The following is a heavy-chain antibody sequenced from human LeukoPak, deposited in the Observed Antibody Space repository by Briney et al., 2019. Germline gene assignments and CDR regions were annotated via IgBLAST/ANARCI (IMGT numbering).Heavy chain of an antibody. V-gene: IGHV4-59*01. Sequence: SETLSLTCTVSGASISSYYWGWIRQPPGKGLEWIGYILNTGSANYNPPLKSRVTISIDTSKNQFSLKLTSVTAADTAVYYCARDKALRNWYFDLWGRGTLATVSS. CDR2: ILNTGSA. CDR3: ARDKALRNWYFDL. CDR1: GASISSYY. J-gene: IGHJ2*01.